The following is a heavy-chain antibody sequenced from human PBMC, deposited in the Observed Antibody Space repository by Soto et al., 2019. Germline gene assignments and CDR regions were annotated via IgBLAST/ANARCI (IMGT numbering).Heavy chain of an antibody. CDR2: MSYDACAK. V-gene: IGHV3-30*03. Sequence: PGRSLRLSCEGSGFIFSNNGMHWVRQAPGKGLEWVAFMSYDACAKFLADSVKGRFTISRDNSKSALFLHMSSLRAEDTAMYYCAIVRVADSPLDHWGQGTLVTVSS. D-gene: IGHD3-10*02. CDR3: AIVRVADSPLDH. CDR1: GFIFSNNG. J-gene: IGHJ4*02.